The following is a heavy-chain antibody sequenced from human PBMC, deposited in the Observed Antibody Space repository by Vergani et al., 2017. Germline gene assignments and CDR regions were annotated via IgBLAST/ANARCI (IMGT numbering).Heavy chain of an antibody. CDR2: ISYDGSYK. J-gene: IGHJ4*02. CDR3: AKVPGSTKTYFDY. D-gene: IGHD2-2*01. CDR1: GFTFSTYD. V-gene: IGHV3-30*18. Sequence: QVQLVESGGGVVQPGRSLRLSCAASGFTFSTYDMHWVRQAPGKGLEWVAVISYDGSYKYYADSVKDRFTISRDKSKNTLYLQMNSLRAEDTAVYYCAKVPGSTKTYFDYWGQGTLVTVSS.